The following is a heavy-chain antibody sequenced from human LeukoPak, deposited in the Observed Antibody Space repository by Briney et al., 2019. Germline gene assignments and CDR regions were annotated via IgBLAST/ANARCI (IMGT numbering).Heavy chain of an antibody. D-gene: IGHD3-10*01. CDR2: IYHSGST. V-gene: IGHV4-38-2*02. CDR1: GYSISSGYY. J-gene: IGHJ6*03. CDR3: ARAGQYYYGSGSYNPYYYYMDV. Sequence: SETLSLTCTVSGYSISSGYYWGWIRQPPGKGLEWIGSIYHSGSTYYNPSLKSRVTISVDTSKNQFSLKLSSVTAADTAVYYCARAGQYYYGSGSYNPYYYYMDVWGKGTTVTISS.